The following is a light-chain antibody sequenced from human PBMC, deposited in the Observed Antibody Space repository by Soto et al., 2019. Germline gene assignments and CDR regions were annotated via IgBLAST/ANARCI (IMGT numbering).Light chain of an antibody. Sequence: QTVVTQSSSASASLGSSVKLTCTLSSGHSSYIIAWHQKQPGKAPRYLMQVEGSGSYNKGSGVPDRFSGSSSGVDRYLTISNLQSEDEADYYCETWDSDTYVIFGGGTKLTVL. V-gene: IGLV4-60*03. CDR3: ETWDSDTYVI. J-gene: IGLJ2*01. CDR2: VEGSGSY. CDR1: SGHSSYI.